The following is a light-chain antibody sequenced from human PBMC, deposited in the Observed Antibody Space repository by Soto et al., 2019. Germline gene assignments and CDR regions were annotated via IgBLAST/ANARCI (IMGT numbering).Light chain of an antibody. CDR3: HQYNNWPRT. V-gene: IGKV3-15*01. CDR1: QRVSSN. CDR2: RAS. Sequence: EIVMTQSPSTLSVSPGARATLSFRFSQRVSSNLAWYQQKPVQAPRLLIYRASTRATGIPARVSGSGSGTEFTLTVSSMQSEDLAVDDCHQYNNWPRTFGQGTKVEI. J-gene: IGKJ1*01.